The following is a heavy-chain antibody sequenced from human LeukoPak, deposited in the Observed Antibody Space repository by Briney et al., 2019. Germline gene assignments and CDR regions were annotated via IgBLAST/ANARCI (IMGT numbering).Heavy chain of an antibody. CDR2: ISDSGVTA. Sequence: GGSLRLSCAASGFTFSNYAMSWVRQAPGQGLDWVSAISDSGVTAYYADSVKGRFTISRDNSKSTLYLQMNSLRAEDAAVYYCANLNAPYWGNFDYWGQGTLVTVSS. J-gene: IGHJ4*02. CDR3: ANLNAPYWGNFDY. D-gene: IGHD3-16*01. V-gene: IGHV3-23*01. CDR1: GFTFSNYA.